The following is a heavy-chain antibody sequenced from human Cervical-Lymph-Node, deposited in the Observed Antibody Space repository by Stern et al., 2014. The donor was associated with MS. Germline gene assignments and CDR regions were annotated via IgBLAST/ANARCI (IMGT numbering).Heavy chain of an antibody. J-gene: IGHJ3*01. CDR1: GFSLSNARMG. V-gene: IGHV2-26*01. CDR2: IFSNYEK. CDR3: ARMMQHLAGDAFDV. Sequence: QITLKESGPVLAKPTETLTLTCTVSGFSLSNARMGVSWIRQPPGKALEWLANIFSNYEKSYSTSLKGRLTISKDTSKRQVVLTMTHMDPVDTATYYCARMMQHLAGDAFDVWGQGTMVTVSS.